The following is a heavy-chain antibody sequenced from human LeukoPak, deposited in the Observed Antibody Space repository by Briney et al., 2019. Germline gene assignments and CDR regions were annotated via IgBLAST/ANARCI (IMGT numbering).Heavy chain of an antibody. D-gene: IGHD3-3*01. V-gene: IGHV4-34*01. Sequence: SETLSLTCAVYGGSFSGYYWSWIRQPPGKGLEWIGEINHSGSTNYNPSLKSRVTISLDPSKNQFSLKLSSVTAADTAVYYCARAITIFGVGDAFDIWGQGTMVTVSS. CDR3: ARAITIFGVGDAFDI. CDR2: INHSGST. CDR1: GGSFSGYY. J-gene: IGHJ3*02.